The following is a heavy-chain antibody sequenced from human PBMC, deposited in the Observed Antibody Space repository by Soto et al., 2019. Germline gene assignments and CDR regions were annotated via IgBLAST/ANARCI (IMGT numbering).Heavy chain of an antibody. D-gene: IGHD6-13*01. Sequence: GASVKVSCKASGYTFTSYGISWVRQAPGQGLEWMGWISAYNGNTNYAQKLQGRVTMTRDTSTSTVYMELSSLRFEDTAVYYCARIKRRIAAAGIFDYWGQGTLVTVSS. CDR3: ARIKRRIAAAGIFDY. J-gene: IGHJ4*02. CDR2: ISAYNGNT. V-gene: IGHV1-18*01. CDR1: GYTFTSYG.